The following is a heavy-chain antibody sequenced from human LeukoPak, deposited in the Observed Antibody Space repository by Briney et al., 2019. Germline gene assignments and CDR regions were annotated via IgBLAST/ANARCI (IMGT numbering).Heavy chain of an antibody. V-gene: IGHV4-59*01. Sequence: SETLSLTCTVSGGSISSNYWSWIRQPPGKGLEWIGYIYYSGSSNYNPSLKSRVTISVDTSKNQFSLKVSSVTAADTAVYYCARNARYNWFDPWGQGTLVTVSS. CDR1: GGSISSNY. J-gene: IGHJ5*02. CDR3: ARNARYNWFDP. CDR2: IYYSGSS.